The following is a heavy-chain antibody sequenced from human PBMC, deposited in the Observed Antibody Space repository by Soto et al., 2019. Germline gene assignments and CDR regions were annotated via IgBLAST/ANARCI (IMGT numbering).Heavy chain of an antibody. CDR2: IRSKAYGEIP. CDR3: GRSFLSGSDY. V-gene: IGHV3-49*04. D-gene: IGHD3-3*01. Sequence: LRLSCTVSGFTFRDYAVNWARQAPGKGLEWVGFIRSKAYGEIPGYAASVKGRFTIFRDDSKAIAYLQMNSLKTEDTAVYYCGRSFLSGSDYWGQGTLVTVSS. J-gene: IGHJ4*02. CDR1: GFTFRDYA.